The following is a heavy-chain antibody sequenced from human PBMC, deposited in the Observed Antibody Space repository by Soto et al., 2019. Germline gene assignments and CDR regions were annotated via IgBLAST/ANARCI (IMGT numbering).Heavy chain of an antibody. CDR2: IIPIFGTA. J-gene: IGHJ4*02. CDR1: GGTFSSYA. CDR3: ARDGVVVTAAMESFDY. V-gene: IGHV1-69*13. Sequence: ASVKVSCKASGGTFSSYAISWVRQAPGQGLEWMGGIIPIFGTANYAQKFQGRVTITADASTSTAYMELSSLRSEDTAVYYCARDGVVVTAAMESFDYWGQGTLVTVSS. D-gene: IGHD2-2*01.